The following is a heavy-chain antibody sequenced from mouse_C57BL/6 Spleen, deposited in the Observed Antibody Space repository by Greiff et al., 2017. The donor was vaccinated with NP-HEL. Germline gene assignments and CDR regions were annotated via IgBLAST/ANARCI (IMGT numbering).Heavy chain of an antibody. D-gene: IGHD1-1*01. Sequence: QVQLQQSGAELVKPGASVKISCKASGYAFSSYWMNWVKQRPGKGLEWIGQIYPGDGDTNYNGKFKGKATLTADKSSSTAYMQLSSLTSEDSAVYFCARSAVVEDWFAYWGQGTLVTVSA. J-gene: IGHJ3*01. CDR1: GYAFSSYW. V-gene: IGHV1-80*01. CDR2: IYPGDGDT. CDR3: ARSAVVEDWFAY.